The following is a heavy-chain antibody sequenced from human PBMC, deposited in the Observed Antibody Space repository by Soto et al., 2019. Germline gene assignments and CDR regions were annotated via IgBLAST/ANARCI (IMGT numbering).Heavy chain of an antibody. CDR1: GGSISSGGYS. D-gene: IGHD2-15*01. CDR2: IYHSGST. CDR3: ARAGHCSGGSCYSDFTY. Sequence: SETLSLTCAASGGSISSGGYSWSWIRQPPGKGLEWIGYIYHSGSTYYNPSLKSRVTISVDRSKNQFSLKLSSVTAADTAVYYCARAGHCSGGSCYSDFTYWGQGTLVTVSS. J-gene: IGHJ4*02. V-gene: IGHV4-30-2*01.